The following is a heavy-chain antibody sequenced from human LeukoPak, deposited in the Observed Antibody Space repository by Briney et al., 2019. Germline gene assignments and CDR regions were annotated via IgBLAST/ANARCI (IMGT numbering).Heavy chain of an antibody. D-gene: IGHD2-2*01. CDR1: QDTFTGYY. Sequence: ASVKVSCKASQDTFTGYYMHWGRQASGQGLEWLGWINPNSGGTNYARKLQGRVTMTRDTSISTAYMELSRLRSDDTAVYYCARGDIVVVPASVGGFDYWGQGTLVTVSS. CDR2: INPNSGGT. V-gene: IGHV1-2*07. CDR3: ARGDIVVVPASVGGFDY. J-gene: IGHJ4*02.